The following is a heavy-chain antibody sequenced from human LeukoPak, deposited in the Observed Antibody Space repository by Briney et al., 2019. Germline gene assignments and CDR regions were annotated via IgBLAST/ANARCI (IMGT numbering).Heavy chain of an antibody. J-gene: IGHJ4*02. CDR2: IRGNGET. CDR3: AKASWVSSTDAVR. CDR1: APRPSRFA. Sequence: PGGSLRPSSALSAPRPSRFAMSWDRQGPTGWLEWVSSIRGNGETFYADSVKGRFTLSSDSSRNTVYLQLNNLRVEDTAIYYCAKASWVSSTDAVRWGQGTLVTVSS. D-gene: IGHD3-16*01. V-gene: IGHV3-23*01.